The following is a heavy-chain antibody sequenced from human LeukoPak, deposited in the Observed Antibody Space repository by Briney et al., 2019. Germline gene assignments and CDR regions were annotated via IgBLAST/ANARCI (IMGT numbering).Heavy chain of an antibody. J-gene: IGHJ4*02. Sequence: GGSLRLSCAASGFTFSSYGMHWVRQAPGKGLEWVSGISWNSGSIVYADSVKGRFTISRDNAKNSLYLQMNSLRAEDTALYYCAKDGGGSGWYYFDYWGQGTLVTVSS. V-gene: IGHV3-9*01. CDR1: GFTFSSYG. CDR2: ISWNSGSI. CDR3: AKDGGGSGWYYFDY. D-gene: IGHD6-19*01.